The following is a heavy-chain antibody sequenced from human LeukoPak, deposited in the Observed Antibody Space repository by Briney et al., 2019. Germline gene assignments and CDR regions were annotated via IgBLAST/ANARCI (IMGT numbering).Heavy chain of an antibody. CDR3: ANEIRPNDY. CDR2: ISISGSKT. CDR1: EFDFSSHA. Sequence: GGSLRLSCADSEFDFSSHAMTWVRQAPGKGLEWVSAISISGSKTYYADSVKGRFTISRDNSKNTLYLQMNSLRAEDTAVYYCANEIRPNDYWGQGTQVTVSS. V-gene: IGHV3-23*01. D-gene: IGHD4-17*01. J-gene: IGHJ4*02.